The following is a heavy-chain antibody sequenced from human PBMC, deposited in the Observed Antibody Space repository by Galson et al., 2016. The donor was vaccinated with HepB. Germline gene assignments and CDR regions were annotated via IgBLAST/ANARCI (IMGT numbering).Heavy chain of an antibody. CDR3: ASGPHWNHAY. J-gene: IGHJ4*02. Sequence: SLRLSCAISGFTFNDYDMHWVRQGTGESLEWVATMGPAVDKYYPGSVKGRFTVSRESAKNSLYLQMDSLRAGDSGVYYCASGPHWNHAYWGQGTLVTVSS. V-gene: IGHV3-13*01. D-gene: IGHD1-1*01. CDR2: MGPAVDK. CDR1: GFTFNDYD.